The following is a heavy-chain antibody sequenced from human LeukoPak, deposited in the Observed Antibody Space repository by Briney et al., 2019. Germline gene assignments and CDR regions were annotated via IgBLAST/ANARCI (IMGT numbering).Heavy chain of an antibody. J-gene: IGHJ6*03. D-gene: IGHD6-25*01. V-gene: IGHV4-38-2*02. CDR3: AREGSRRLYMDV. CDR1: GYSISSGYY. Sequence: RASETLSLTCAVSGYSISSGYYWAWIRQPPGKGLEWIGEINHSGSTNYNPSLKSRVTISVDTSKHHFSLSLTSVTAADTAVYYCAREGSRRLYMDVWGRGTTVTVSS. CDR2: INHSGST.